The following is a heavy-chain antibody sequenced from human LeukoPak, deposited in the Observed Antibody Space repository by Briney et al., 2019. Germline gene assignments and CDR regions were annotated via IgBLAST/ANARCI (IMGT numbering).Heavy chain of an antibody. CDR3: ARVCVGGSSCMDV. CDR1: GGSISSSSYY. Sequence: SETLSLTCTVSGGSISSSSYYWGWIRQPPGKGLEWIGSIYYSGSTYYNPSLKSRVTISVDTSKNQFSLKLSSVTAADTAVYYCARVCVGGSSCMDVWGKGTTVTISS. D-gene: IGHD2-2*01. V-gene: IGHV4-39*01. J-gene: IGHJ6*03. CDR2: IYYSGST.